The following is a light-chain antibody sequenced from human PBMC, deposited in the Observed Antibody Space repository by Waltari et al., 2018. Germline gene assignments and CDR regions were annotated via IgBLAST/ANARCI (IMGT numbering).Light chain of an antibody. V-gene: IGLV3-19*01. J-gene: IGLJ1*01. CDR3: SSRDSGAHRHV. CDR1: SPRSYY. CDR2: GTN. Sequence: SSELTQDPAVSVALGPTVRITCQGDSPRSYYPTRHQQKAGQAPILIIYGTNNRPSGIPDRFSGSYSGRTASLTITGAQAEDEADDYCSSRDSGAHRHVFGTGTKVTVL.